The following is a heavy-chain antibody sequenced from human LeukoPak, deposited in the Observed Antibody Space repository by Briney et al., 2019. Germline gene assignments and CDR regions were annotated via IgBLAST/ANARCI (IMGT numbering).Heavy chain of an antibody. CDR3: ARDQQWLITGEDFFDI. CDR1: GYTFTGYY. D-gene: IGHD6-19*01. CDR2: INPSAGST. J-gene: IGHJ3*02. Sequence: ASVKVSCKASGYTFTGYYMYWVRQAPGQGLEWMGIINPSAGSTSYAQKFQGRITMTGDTSTSTVYMELSSLRSEDTAVYYCARDQQWLITGEDFFDIWGQGTMVTVSS. V-gene: IGHV1-46*01.